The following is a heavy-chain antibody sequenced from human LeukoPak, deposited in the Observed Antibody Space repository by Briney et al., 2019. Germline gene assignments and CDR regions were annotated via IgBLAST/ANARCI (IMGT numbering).Heavy chain of an antibody. CDR3: ARDYSGEWEQLTGWWFDP. Sequence: ASVKVSCKASRYTFGTHWMHWVRQAPGQGLEWMGIINPSGDFRSYAQKFQGRVTVTRDMSTRTVYMELSDLEPEDTAVYYCARDYSGEWEQLTGWWFDPWGQGTLVIVSS. J-gene: IGHJ5*02. D-gene: IGHD1-26*01. CDR2: INPSGDFR. CDR1: RYTFGTHW. V-gene: IGHV1-46*01.